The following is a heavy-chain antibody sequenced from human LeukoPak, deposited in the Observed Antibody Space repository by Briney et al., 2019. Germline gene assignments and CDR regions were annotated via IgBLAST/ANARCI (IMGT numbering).Heavy chain of an antibody. V-gene: IGHV3-23*01. J-gene: IGHJ3*02. CDR1: GFTFSSFA. Sequence: GGSLRLSCAASGFTFSSFATSWVRQAPGKGLEWVSGICSSGGSTYYAYSVKGRFTISRDNSKTTLYLQMNSLRAEYTAVYYCAKGFYDNSASGVFDIWGQGTMVTVSS. D-gene: IGHD3-22*01. CDR2: ICSSGGST. CDR3: AKGFYDNSASGVFDI.